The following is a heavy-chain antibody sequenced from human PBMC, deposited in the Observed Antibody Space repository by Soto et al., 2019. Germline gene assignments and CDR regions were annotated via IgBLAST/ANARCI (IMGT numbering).Heavy chain of an antibody. J-gene: IGHJ6*02. D-gene: IGHD2-2*01. V-gene: IGHV1-69*01. CDR1: GGTFSSYA. CDR3: ARSQGSSTSLEIYYYYYYGMDV. Sequence: QVQLVQSGAEVKKPGSSVKVSCKASGGTFSSYAISWVRQAPGQGLEWMGGIIPISGTANYAQKFQGRVTITADESTSTAYMELSSLRSEGPAVYYCARSQGSSTSLEIYYYYYYGMDVWGQGTTVTVSS. CDR2: IIPISGTA.